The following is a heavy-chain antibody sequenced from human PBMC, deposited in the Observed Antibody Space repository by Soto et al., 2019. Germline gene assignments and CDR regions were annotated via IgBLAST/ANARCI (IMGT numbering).Heavy chain of an antibody. V-gene: IGHV4-59*08. D-gene: IGHD3-22*01. CDR1: SGSINNYY. CDR2: IYYAGTT. CDR3: ARLGGYYQALDS. J-gene: IGHJ4*02. Sequence: SETLSLTCTVSSGSINNYYWSWIRQPPGKGLEFMGYIYYAGTTTYNPSLKSRVTISVDTSKNQFSLKLSSVTAADTAVYYCARLGGYYQALDSWGQGTLVTVSS.